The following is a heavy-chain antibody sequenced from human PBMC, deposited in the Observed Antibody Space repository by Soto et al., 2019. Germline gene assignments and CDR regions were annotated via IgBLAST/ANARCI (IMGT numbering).Heavy chain of an antibody. CDR3: MRSHGAY. Sequence: QVQLQESGPGLVKTSETLSLTCTVSGGSVSSGPYHWNWVRRPPGKGLAWIGHISYSGIANYNPSLRGLVTMSTDTSKNQFSLRLSSVTAADTAVYYCMRSHGAYWGQGTLVTVSS. CDR2: ISYSGIA. CDR1: GGSVSSGPYH. D-gene: IGHD2-8*01. V-gene: IGHV4-61*01. J-gene: IGHJ4*02.